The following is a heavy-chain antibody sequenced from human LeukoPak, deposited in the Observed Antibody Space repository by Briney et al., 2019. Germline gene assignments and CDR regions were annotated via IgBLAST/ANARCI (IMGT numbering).Heavy chain of an antibody. Sequence: PSETXSLTCTVSGGSISSDSYYWSWIRQPAGKGLEWLGYIYYSGSINYNPSLKSRVTMSADTSKNQFSLKLSSVTAADTAVYYCARVPRSYYYYYCMDVWGKGTTVTVSS. J-gene: IGHJ6*03. V-gene: IGHV4-61*10. CDR2: IYYSGSI. CDR3: ARVPRSYYYYYCMDV. CDR1: GGSISSDSYY.